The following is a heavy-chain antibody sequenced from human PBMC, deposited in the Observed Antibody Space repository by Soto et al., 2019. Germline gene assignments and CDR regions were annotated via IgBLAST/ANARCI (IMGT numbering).Heavy chain of an antibody. CDR2: IDGSSATT. CDR3: ARDRRPSIYSGLAV. V-gene: IGHV3-23*01. Sequence: GGSLRLSCAASGFTFSDYAMSWVRQAPGKGLEWVSAIDGSSATTNYADSVKGRFTISRDNSKNTLFLHMSGLRAEDTAVDYCARDRRPSIYSGLAVWGQGTTVTVSS. J-gene: IGHJ6*02. D-gene: IGHD2-2*01. CDR1: GFTFSDYA.